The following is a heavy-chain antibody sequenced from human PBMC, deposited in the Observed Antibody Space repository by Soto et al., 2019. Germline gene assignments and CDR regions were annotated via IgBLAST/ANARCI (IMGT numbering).Heavy chain of an antibody. CDR2: IYYSGST. D-gene: IGHD3-10*01. V-gene: IGHV4-61*08. CDR1: GGSISSGGYY. Sequence: PLETLSLTCTVSGGSISSGGYYWSWIRQHPGKGLEWIGYIYYSGSTYYNPSLKSRVTISVDTSKNQFSLKLSSVTAADTAVYYCARAGQLWFGELFWFDPWGQGTLVTVSS. CDR3: ARAGQLWFGELFWFDP. J-gene: IGHJ5*02.